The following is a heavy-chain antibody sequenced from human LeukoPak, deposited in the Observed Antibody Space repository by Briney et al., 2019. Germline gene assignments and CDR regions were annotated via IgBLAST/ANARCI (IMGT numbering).Heavy chain of an antibody. J-gene: IGHJ4*02. CDR3: ARIYYDSSGYSDY. V-gene: IGHV3-21*01. CDR2: ISSSSSYI. D-gene: IGHD3-22*01. Sequence: GGSLRLSCAASGFTFSRHNMNWVRQAPGKGLEWVSSISSSSSYIYYADSVKGRFTISRDNAKNSLYLQMNSLRAEDTAVYYCARIYYDSSGYSDYWGQGTLVTVSS. CDR1: GFTFSRHN.